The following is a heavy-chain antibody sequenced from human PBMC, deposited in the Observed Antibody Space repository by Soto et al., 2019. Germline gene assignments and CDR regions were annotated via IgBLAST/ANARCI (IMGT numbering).Heavy chain of an antibody. CDR3: AKDLFSGSSHIYYYYYGMDV. J-gene: IGHJ6*02. CDR2: ISYDGSNK. CDR1: GFTFSSYG. D-gene: IGHD2-15*01. Sequence: ESGGGVVQPGRSLRLSCAASGFTFSSYGMHWVRQAPGKGLEWVAVISYDGSNKYYADSVKGRFTISRGNSKNTLYLQMNSLRAEDTAVYYCAKDLFSGSSHIYYYYYGMDVWGQGTTVTVSS. V-gene: IGHV3-30*18.